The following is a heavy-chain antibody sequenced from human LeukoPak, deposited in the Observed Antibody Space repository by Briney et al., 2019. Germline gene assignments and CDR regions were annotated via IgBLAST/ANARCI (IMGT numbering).Heavy chain of an antibody. J-gene: IGHJ4*02. D-gene: IGHD3-10*01. CDR1: GGSISSGGYS. CDR2: IYHSGST. Sequence: PSQTLSLTCAVSGGSISSGGYSWSWIRQPPGKGLEWIGYIYHSGSTYYNPSLKSRVTISVDRSKNQFSLKLSSVTAADTAVYYCARANYGSGSYAFDYWGQGTLVTVSS. V-gene: IGHV4-30-2*01. CDR3: ARANYGSGSYAFDY.